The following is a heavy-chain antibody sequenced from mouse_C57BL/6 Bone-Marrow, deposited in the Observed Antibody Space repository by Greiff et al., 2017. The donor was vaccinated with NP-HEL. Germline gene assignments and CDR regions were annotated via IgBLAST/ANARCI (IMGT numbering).Heavy chain of an antibody. D-gene: IGHD2-10*01. CDR1: GYTFTDYE. CDR3: TTYSFDY. J-gene: IGHJ2*01. Sequence: VKLMESGAELVRPGASVTLSCKASGYTFTDYEMHWVKQTPVHGLEWIGAIDPETGGTAYNQKFKGKAILTADKSSSTAYMELRSLTSEDSAVYYCTTYSFDYWGQGTTLTVSS. CDR2: IDPETGGT. V-gene: IGHV1-15*01.